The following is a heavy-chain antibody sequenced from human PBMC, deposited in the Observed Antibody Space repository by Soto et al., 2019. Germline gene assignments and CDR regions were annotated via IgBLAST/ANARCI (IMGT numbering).Heavy chain of an antibody. J-gene: IGHJ3*01. Sequence: GGSLRLSCAASRFTFSDYAMTWVRQAPGKGLEWVSVISGSGASTYHADSVKGRFTISRDNSKSTLYLQMNSLRAEDTAVYYCATALYGDYFVNAFEVWGQGTMVTVSS. CDR3: ATALYGDYFVNAFEV. D-gene: IGHD4-17*01. V-gene: IGHV3-23*01. CDR1: RFTFSDYA. CDR2: ISGSGAST.